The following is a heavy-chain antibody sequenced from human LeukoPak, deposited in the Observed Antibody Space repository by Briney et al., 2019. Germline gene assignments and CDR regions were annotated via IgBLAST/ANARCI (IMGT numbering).Heavy chain of an antibody. CDR2: IIPIFGTA. CDR1: GGTFSSYA. D-gene: IGHD5-18*01. J-gene: IGHJ4*02. V-gene: IGHV1-69*05. Sequence: SVKVSCKASGGTFSSYAISWVRQAPGQGLEWMGRIIPIFGTANYAQKFQGRVTITTDVSTSTAYMELSSLRSEDTAVYYCARSSAAMVTYDFDCWGQGTLVTVSS. CDR3: ARSSAAMVTYDFDC.